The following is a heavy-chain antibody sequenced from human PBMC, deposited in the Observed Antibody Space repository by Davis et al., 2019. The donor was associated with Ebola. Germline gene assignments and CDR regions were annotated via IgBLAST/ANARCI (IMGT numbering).Heavy chain of an antibody. Sequence: PSETLSLTCTASGGSISSSSYYWGWIRQPPGKGLEWIGGIYYSGSTYYNPSLKSRVTISVDTSKNQFSLKLSSVTAADTAVYYCARASSPWGGYSYGQDNWFDPWGQGTLVTVSS. CDR3: ARASSPWGGYSYGQDNWFDP. J-gene: IGHJ5*02. CDR2: IYYSGST. CDR1: GGSISSSSYY. V-gene: IGHV4-39*07. D-gene: IGHD5-18*01.